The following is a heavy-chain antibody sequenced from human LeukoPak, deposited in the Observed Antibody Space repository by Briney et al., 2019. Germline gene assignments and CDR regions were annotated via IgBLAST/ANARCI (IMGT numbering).Heavy chain of an antibody. CDR3: ASKSSDHGELRFDY. Sequence: SETLSLTCTVSGGSVSSGSYYWSWIRQPPGKGLEWIGYIQDSGSTNYNPSLKSRVTISVDTSKNQFSLRLSSVTAADTAVYYCASKSSDHGELRFDYWGQGTLVTVSS. V-gene: IGHV4-61*01. CDR1: GGSVSSGSYY. J-gene: IGHJ4*02. CDR2: IQDSGST. D-gene: IGHD4-17*01.